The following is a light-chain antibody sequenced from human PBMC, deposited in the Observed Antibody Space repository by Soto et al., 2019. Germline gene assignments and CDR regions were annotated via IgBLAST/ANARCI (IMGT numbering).Light chain of an antibody. CDR1: QSVSSN. CDR2: GAS. V-gene: IGKV3-15*01. CDR3: QQYNNWPPHT. Sequence: ERVMTQSPATLSVSPGERATLSCRASQSVSSNLAWYQQKPGQAPRLLIYGASTRATGIPARFSGSGSGTDFTLTISSLQSEDFAVYYCQQYNNWPPHTFGQGTKLEIK. J-gene: IGKJ2*01.